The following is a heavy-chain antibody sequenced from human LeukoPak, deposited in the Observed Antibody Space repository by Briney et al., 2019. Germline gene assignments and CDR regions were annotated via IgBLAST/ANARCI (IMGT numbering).Heavy chain of an antibody. V-gene: IGHV1-18*01. CDR1: GYPFSSYG. D-gene: IGHD5-12*01. Sequence: GASVKVSCKASGYPFSSYGISWVRQAPGQGLEWMGWISGYNGNTNYAQKVQGRVTMTTDTSTSTAYMELRSLTSDDTAVYYCARVGSGYDFDYWGPGTLVTVSS. J-gene: IGHJ4*02. CDR2: ISGYNGNT. CDR3: ARVGSGYDFDY.